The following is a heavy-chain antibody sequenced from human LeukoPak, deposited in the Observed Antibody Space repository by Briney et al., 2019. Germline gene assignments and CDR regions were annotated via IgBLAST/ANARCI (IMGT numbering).Heavy chain of an antibody. Sequence: GGSLRLSCAASGFSFRSSWMAWVRQASGEGLEWLANIKEDGGVKKYADSVKGRFSISRDNAKSSVYLELNSLRADGTAEYYCVRDSGYNAFDIWGQGTMVTVSS. V-gene: IGHV3-7*01. D-gene: IGHD5-12*01. CDR3: VRDSGYNAFDI. CDR1: GFSFRSSW. CDR2: IKEDGGVK. J-gene: IGHJ3*02.